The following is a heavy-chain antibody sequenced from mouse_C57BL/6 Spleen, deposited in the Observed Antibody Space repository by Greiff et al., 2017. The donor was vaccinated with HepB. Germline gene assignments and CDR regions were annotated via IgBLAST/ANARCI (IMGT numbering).Heavy chain of an antibody. V-gene: IGHV1-82*01. CDR3: ASPYGNPFAY. CDR1: GYAFSSSW. D-gene: IGHD2-1*01. Sequence: QVTLKVSGPELVKPGASVKISCKASGYAFSSSWMNWVKQRPGKGLEWIGRIYPGDGDTNYNGKFKGKATLTAVKSSSTAYMQLSSLTSEDSAVYFCASPYGNPFAYWGQGTLVTVSA. CDR2: IYPGDGDT. J-gene: IGHJ3*01.